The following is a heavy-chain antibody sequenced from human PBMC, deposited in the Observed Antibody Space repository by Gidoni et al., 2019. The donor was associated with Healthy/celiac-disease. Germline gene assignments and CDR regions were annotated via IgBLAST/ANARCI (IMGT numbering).Heavy chain of an antibody. CDR3: TTDDSSGWYGNDY. D-gene: IGHD6-19*01. CDR2: IKSKTDGGTT. J-gene: IGHJ4*02. V-gene: IGHV3-15*01. Sequence: EVQLVESGGGLVKPGGSLRLSCAASGFTFRNAWMSWVRQAPGKGLEWVGRIKSKTDGGTTDYAAPVKGRFTISRDDSKNTLYLQMNSLKTEDTAVYYCTTDDSSGWYGNDYWGQGTLVTVSS. CDR1: GFTFRNAW.